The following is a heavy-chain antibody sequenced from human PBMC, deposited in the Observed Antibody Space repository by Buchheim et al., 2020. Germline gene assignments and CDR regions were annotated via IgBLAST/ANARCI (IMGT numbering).Heavy chain of an antibody. Sequence: EVQLVESGGGLGQPGGSLRLSCAASGFTFGSNWMQWVRQAPGKGLMRVSRINGDGRITTYADSVKGRFTISRDNAKNTLYLQMNSLRADDTAVYYCAGGVNWFDPWGQGTL. CDR3: AGGVNWFDP. D-gene: IGHD2-8*01. CDR2: INGDGRIT. CDR1: GFTFGSNW. V-gene: IGHV3-74*02. J-gene: IGHJ5*02.